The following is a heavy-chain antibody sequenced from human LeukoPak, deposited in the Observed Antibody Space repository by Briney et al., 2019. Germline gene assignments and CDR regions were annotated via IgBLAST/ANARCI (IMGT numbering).Heavy chain of an antibody. V-gene: IGHV3-33*06. CDR2: IWYDGSNK. CDR1: GFTFSSYA. J-gene: IGHJ5*02. CDR3: AKESGGYDSSGYYSRWFDP. D-gene: IGHD3-22*01. Sequence: PGGSLRLSCAASGFTFSSYAMHWVRQAPGKGLEWVAVIWYDGSNKYYADSVKGRFTISRDNSKNTLYLQMNSLRAEDTAVYYCAKESGGYDSSGYYSRWFDPWGQGTLVTVSS.